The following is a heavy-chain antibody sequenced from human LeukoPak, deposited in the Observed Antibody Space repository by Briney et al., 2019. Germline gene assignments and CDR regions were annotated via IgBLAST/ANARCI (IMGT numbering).Heavy chain of an antibody. Sequence: GASVKVSCKASGGTFSSYAISWVRQAPGQGLEWMGGIIPIFGTANYAQKFQGRVTITADESTSTAYMELSSLRSEDTAVYYCARVGQLVQSDNWFDPWGQGTLVTVSP. CDR3: ARVGQLVQSDNWFDP. D-gene: IGHD6-13*01. CDR2: IIPIFGTA. CDR1: GGTFSSYA. V-gene: IGHV1-69*13. J-gene: IGHJ5*02.